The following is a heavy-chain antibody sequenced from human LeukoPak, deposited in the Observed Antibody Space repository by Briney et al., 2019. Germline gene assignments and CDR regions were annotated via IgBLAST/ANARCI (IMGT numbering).Heavy chain of an antibody. J-gene: IGHJ4*02. CDR1: GGSISSGSYY. D-gene: IGHD2-21*02. V-gene: IGHV4-61*02. CDR2: IYTSGST. Sequence: SETLSLTCTVSGGSISSGSYYWSWIRQPAGKGLEWIGRIYTSGSTNYNPSLKSRVTISVDTSKNQFSLKLSSVTAADTAVYYCARVYGDYFFDYWGQGTLVTVSS. CDR3: ARVYGDYFFDY.